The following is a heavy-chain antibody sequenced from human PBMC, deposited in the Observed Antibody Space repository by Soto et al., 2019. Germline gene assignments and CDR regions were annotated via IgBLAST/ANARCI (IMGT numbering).Heavy chain of an antibody. CDR2: IGTAGDT. V-gene: IGHV3-13*04. D-gene: IGHD5-12*01. CDR3: ARGLHGYSGFEDYFDY. J-gene: IGHJ4*02. Sequence: GGSLRLSCAASGFTFSSYDMHWVRQVIGKGLEWVSAIGTAGDTYYPDSVKGRFTISRENAKNSLYLQMNSLRAGDTAVYYCARGLHGYSGFEDYFDYWGQGALVTVSS. CDR1: GFTFSSYD.